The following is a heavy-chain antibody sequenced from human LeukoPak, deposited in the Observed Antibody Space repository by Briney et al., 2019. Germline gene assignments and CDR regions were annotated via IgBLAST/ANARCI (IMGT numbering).Heavy chain of an antibody. D-gene: IGHD3-9*01. Sequence: GGSLRLSCAASGFTFSSYAMHWVRQAPGKGLEWVAVISYDGSNKYYADSVKGRFTISRDNSKNTLYLQMNSLRAEDTAVYYCAKPRSTGYYQPFGYWGQGTLVTVSS. V-gene: IGHV3-30-3*02. CDR2: ISYDGSNK. CDR3: AKPRSTGYYQPFGY. CDR1: GFTFSSYA. J-gene: IGHJ4*02.